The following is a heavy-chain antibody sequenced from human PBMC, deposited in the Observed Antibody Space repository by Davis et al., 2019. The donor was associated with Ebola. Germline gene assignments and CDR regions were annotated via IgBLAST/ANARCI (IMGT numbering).Heavy chain of an antibody. CDR1: GYSFTDNW. J-gene: IGHJ4*02. CDR3: ARDGYSSGWSFDH. CDR2: IYPGDSGT. Sequence: GSLRLSCKGFGYSFTDNWIGWVRQMPGKGLEWMGIIYPGDSGTTYSPSFQGQVTMSADKSINTVYLQWSSLKASDTAMYYCARDGYSSGWSFDHWGQGTLVTVSS. D-gene: IGHD6-19*01. V-gene: IGHV5-51*01.